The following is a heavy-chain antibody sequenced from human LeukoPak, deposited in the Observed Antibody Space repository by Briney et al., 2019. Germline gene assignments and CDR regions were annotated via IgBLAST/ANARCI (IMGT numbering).Heavy chain of an antibody. CDR2: INTGNGNT. J-gene: IGHJ1*01. V-gene: IGHV1-3*04. CDR3: ARVPLHDASGRYYPH. Sequence: GASVKVSCKTSGYTFTNYGMHWVRQAPRQSLEWMGWINTGNGNTKSSQKFQDRVTLTRDTSASTANMELNSLSSEDTAVYYCARVPLHDASGRYYPHWGQGTLVTVSS. CDR1: GYTFTNYG. D-gene: IGHD3-22*01.